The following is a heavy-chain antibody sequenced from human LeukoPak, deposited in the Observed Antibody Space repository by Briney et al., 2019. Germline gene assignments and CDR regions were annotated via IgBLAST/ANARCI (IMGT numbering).Heavy chain of an antibody. CDR3: ARGTSGWSPAPFDY. CDR1: GFTVSSNY. Sequence: GGSLRLSCAASGFTVSSNYMSGVRQAPGKGLEWGSVIYSGGSTYYADSVKGRFTISRDNSKNTLYLQINSLRAEDTAVYYCARGTSGWSPAPFDYWGQGTLVTVSS. J-gene: IGHJ4*02. V-gene: IGHV3-53*01. CDR2: IYSGGST. D-gene: IGHD6-19*01.